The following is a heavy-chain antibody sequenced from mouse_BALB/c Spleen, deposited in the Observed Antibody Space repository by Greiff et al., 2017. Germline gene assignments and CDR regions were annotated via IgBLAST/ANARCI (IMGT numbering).Heavy chain of an antibody. J-gene: IGHJ2*01. CDR1: GYTFTEYT. Sequence: VHVKQSGPELVKPGASVKISCKTSGYTFTEYTMHWVKQSHGKSLEWIGGINPNNGGTSYNQKFKGKATLTVDKSSSTAYMELRSLTSEDSAVYYCASEDYGYVNFDYWGQGTTLTVSS. CDR2: INPNNGGT. D-gene: IGHD1-2*01. V-gene: IGHV1-18*01. CDR3: ASEDYGYVNFDY.